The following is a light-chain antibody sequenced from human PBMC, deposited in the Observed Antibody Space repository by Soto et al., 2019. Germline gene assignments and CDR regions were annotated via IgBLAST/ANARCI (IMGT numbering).Light chain of an antibody. V-gene: IGKV3-11*01. J-gene: IGKJ5*01. CDR3: QQSYDTLSLT. CDR2: DTS. CDR1: QTVSNK. Sequence: EIVLTQSPATLSSSPGERATLCCRASQTVSNKLAWYQHKPGQAPRLLIYDTSNRATGIPARFSGSGSGTDFTLTISSLEPEDFAVYYCQQSYDTLSLTFGQGTRLEIK.